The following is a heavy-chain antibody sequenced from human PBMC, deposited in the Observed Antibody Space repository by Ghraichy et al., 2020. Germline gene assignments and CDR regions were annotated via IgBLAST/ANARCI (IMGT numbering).Heavy chain of an antibody. D-gene: IGHD6-13*01. Sequence: SVTVSCKASGGTFSSYAISWVRQAPGQGLEWMGGIIPIFGTANYAQKFQGRVTITTDESTSTAYMELSSLRSEDTAVYYCASSSDSSQTYKSRGENWGQGTLVTVSS. CDR1: GGTFSSYA. CDR2: IIPIFGTA. CDR3: ASSSDSSQTYKSRGEN. V-gene: IGHV1-69*05. J-gene: IGHJ4*02.